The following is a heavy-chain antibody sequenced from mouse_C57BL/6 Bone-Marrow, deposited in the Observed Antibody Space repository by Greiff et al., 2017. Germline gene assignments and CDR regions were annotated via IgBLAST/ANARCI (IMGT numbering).Heavy chain of an antibody. CDR1: GYTFTSYW. V-gene: IGHV1-55*01. Sequence: VQLQQPGAELVKPGASVKMSCKASGYTFTSYWITWVKQRPGQGLEWIGDIYPGSGSTNYNEKFKSKATLTVDTSSSTAYMQLSSLTSENSAVFYCARPYYSNYWYFDVWGTGTTVTVSS. CDR2: IYPGSGST. D-gene: IGHD2-5*01. J-gene: IGHJ1*03. CDR3: ARPYYSNYWYFDV.